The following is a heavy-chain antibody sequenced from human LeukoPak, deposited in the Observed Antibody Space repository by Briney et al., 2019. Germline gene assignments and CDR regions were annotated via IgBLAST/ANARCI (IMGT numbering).Heavy chain of an antibody. CDR3: ARDYYDSNSYNYGMDV. J-gene: IGHJ6*02. Sequence: GGSLRLSCEVSGFDFSTYSMNWVRQAPGKGLEWVSSISGSSSYKFYADSVKGRFTISRDNAKNSLYLQMNSLRAEDTAVYYCARDYYDSNSYNYGMDVWGQGTTVTVSS. CDR2: ISGSSSYK. V-gene: IGHV3-21*01. D-gene: IGHD3-22*01. CDR1: GFDFSTYS.